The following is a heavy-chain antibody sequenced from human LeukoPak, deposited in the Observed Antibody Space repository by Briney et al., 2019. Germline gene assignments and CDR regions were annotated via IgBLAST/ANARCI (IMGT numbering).Heavy chain of an antibody. D-gene: IGHD5-24*01. CDR3: ARGDGDGYNFDY. CDR1: GFTFSSYS. J-gene: IGHJ4*02. Sequence: GGSLRLSCAASGFTFSSYSMNWVRQAPGKGLEWVSSISSSSSYIYYADSVKGRFTISRDNAKNSLYLQMNSLRAEDTAVYYCARGDGDGYNFDYWGQGTLVTVSS. CDR2: ISSSSSYI. V-gene: IGHV3-21*01.